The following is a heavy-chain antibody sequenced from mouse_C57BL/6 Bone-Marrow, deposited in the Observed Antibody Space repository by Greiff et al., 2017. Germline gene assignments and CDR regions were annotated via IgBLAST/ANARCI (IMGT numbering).Heavy chain of an antibody. J-gene: IGHJ1*03. CDR2: IDPSDSET. D-gene: IGHD2-2*01. CDR3: ARGGVTTGNWYFDV. V-gene: IGHV1-52*01. CDR1: GYTFTSYW. Sequence: QVQLQQPGAELVRPGSSVKLSCKASGYTFTSYWMPWVKQRPIQGLEWIGNIDPSDSETHYNQKFKDKATLTVDKSSSTAYMQLSSLTSEDSAVYYCARGGVTTGNWYFDVWGTGTTVTVSS.